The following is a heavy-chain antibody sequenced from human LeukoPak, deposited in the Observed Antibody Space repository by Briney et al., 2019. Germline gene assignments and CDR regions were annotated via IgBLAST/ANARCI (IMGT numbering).Heavy chain of an antibody. Sequence: GASVKVSCKASGGTFSNYAISWVRQAPGQGLEWMGGIIPIFGTANYAQKFQGRVTITADESTSTAYMELSSLRSEDTAVYYCARVRELGQGVDYDILTGYHGPDKYFDYWGQGTLVTVSS. D-gene: IGHD3-9*01. V-gene: IGHV1-69*13. CDR3: ARVRELGQGVDYDILTGYHGPDKYFDY. J-gene: IGHJ4*02. CDR2: IIPIFGTA. CDR1: GGTFSNYA.